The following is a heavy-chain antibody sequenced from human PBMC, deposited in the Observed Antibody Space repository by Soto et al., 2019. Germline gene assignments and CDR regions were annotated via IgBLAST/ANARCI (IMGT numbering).Heavy chain of an antibody. CDR1: GDSVSSNSAT. V-gene: IGHV6-1*01. D-gene: IGHD6-13*01. J-gene: IGHJ4*02. CDR3: ARGGLYITAGLFDS. Sequence: SQTLSLTCAISGDSVSSNSATWNWIRQSPSRGLEWLGRTYYRSKWYNDFAVSVRSRITISPDTSKNQFSLQLNSVTPDDTAVYYCARGGLYITAGLFDSWGQGTLVTVSS. CDR2: TYYRSKWYN.